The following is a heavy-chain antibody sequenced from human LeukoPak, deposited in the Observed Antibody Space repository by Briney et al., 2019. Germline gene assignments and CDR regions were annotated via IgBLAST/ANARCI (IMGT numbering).Heavy chain of an antibody. CDR3: ARGDYYDTQGVPRGDDAFDI. CDR1: GGSISSYY. V-gene: IGHV4-59*08. J-gene: IGHJ3*02. CDR2: IYYSGST. Sequence: SETLSLTCTVSGGSISSYYWSWIRQPPGKGLEWIGYIYYSGSTNYNPSLKSRVTISVDTSKNQFSLKLSSVTAADTAVYYCARGDYYDTQGVPRGDDAFDIWGQGTLVTVSS. D-gene: IGHD3-22*01.